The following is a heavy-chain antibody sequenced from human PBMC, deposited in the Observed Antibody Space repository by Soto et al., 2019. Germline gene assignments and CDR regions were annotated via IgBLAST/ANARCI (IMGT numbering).Heavy chain of an antibody. CDR3: ATLTAAGIARVGYY. Sequence: QVQLVESGGGVVQPGRSLRLSCAASGFTFSSYGMHWVRQAPGKGLEWVAVISYDGSNKYYADSVKGRFTISRDNSKNTRYLQMDSLRAVDTVVYYCATLTAAGIARVGYYWGQGTLVTVSS. D-gene: IGHD6-13*01. V-gene: IGHV3-30*03. CDR1: GFTFSSYG. CDR2: ISYDGSNK. J-gene: IGHJ4*02.